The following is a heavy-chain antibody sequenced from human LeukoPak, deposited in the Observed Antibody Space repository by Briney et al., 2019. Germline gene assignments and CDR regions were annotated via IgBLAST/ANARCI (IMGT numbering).Heavy chain of an antibody. J-gene: IGHJ4*02. Sequence: PSETLSLTCTVSGGSISSSSYYWGWIRRPSGKGVEWIGSIYYSGSTYYNPSLKSRVTMSVDTSKDQFSLKLSSVTAADTAVYYCARPISLWSGHFDYWGQGTLVTVSS. D-gene: IGHD3-3*01. V-gene: IGHV4-39*01. CDR3: ARPISLWSGHFDY. CDR2: IYYSGST. CDR1: GGSISSSSYY.